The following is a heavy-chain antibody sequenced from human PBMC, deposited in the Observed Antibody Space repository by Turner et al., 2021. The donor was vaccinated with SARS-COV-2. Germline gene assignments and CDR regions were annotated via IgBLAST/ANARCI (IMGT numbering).Heavy chain of an antibody. CDR3: AGIQSYDRSDYYGMDV. CDR1: GFTFSSYA. CDR2: ISYDGSNK. J-gene: IGHJ6*02. Sequence: QGQLVESGGGVVQTGRSLRLSCAASGFTFSSYAMNWVRQAPGKGMEGVAVISYDGSNKYYAVSVKGRFTISRDNSKNTLYLQMNSLIAEDTAVYYCAGIQSYDRSDYYGMDVWGQVTTVTVSS. D-gene: IGHD3-22*01. V-gene: IGHV3-30-3*01.